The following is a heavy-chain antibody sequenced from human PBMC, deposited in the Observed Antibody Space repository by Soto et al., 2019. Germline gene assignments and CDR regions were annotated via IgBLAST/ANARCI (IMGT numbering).Heavy chain of an antibody. V-gene: IGHV1-46*01. CDR2: INPSGGST. D-gene: IGHD3-3*01. CDR1: GYTFTSYY. CDR3: ARASGIYDFWSGYFNYYYGMDV. Sequence: ASVKVSCKASGYTFTSYYMHWVRQAPGQGLEWMGIINPSGGSTSYAQKFQGRVTMTRDTSTSTVYMELSSLRSEDTAVYYCARASGIYDFWSGYFNYYYGMDVWGQGTTVTVS. J-gene: IGHJ6*02.